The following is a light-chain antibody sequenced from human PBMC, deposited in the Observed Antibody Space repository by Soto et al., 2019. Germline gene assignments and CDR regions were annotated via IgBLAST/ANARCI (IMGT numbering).Light chain of an antibody. CDR1: QTITTSQ. Sequence: EIVLTQSPGTLSLSPGERATLFCRASQTITTSQLAWYQQKPGQAPRVLIFGASNRATGIPDRFSGSGSGTDFTLTISRLEPEDFAIYYCQQYAGSPRTFGPGTKVDIK. V-gene: IGKV3-20*01. CDR3: QQYAGSPRT. CDR2: GAS. J-gene: IGKJ3*01.